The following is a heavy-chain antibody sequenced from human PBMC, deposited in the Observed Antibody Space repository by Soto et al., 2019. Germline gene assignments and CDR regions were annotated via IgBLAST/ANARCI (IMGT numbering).Heavy chain of an antibody. CDR2: IIPIFGTA. CDR1: GGTFSSYA. J-gene: IGHJ4*02. Sequence: SVKVSCKASGGTFSSYAISWVRQAPGQGLEWMGGIIPIFGTANYAQKFQGRVTITADESTSTAYMELSSLRSEDTAVYYCARGYYYDSSGYYYYFDYWGQGTLVTVSS. D-gene: IGHD3-22*01. V-gene: IGHV1-69*13. CDR3: ARGYYYDSSGYYYYFDY.